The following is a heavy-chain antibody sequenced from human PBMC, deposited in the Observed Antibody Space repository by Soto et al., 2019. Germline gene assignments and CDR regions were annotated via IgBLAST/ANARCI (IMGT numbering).Heavy chain of an antibody. CDR3: ARGRMIVVAPFEGRVVVGAPTMIDFPNPLQPLP. CDR2: ISSSSSTI. J-gene: IGHJ5*02. V-gene: IGHV3-48*01. Sequence: GGSLRLSCAASGFTFSSYSMNWVRQAPGKGLEWVSYISSSSSTIYYADSVKGRFTISRDNAKNSLYLQMNSLRAEDTAVYYCARGRMIVVAPFEGRVVVGAPTMIDFPNPLQPLPWG. CDR1: GFTFSSYS. D-gene: IGHD3-22*01.